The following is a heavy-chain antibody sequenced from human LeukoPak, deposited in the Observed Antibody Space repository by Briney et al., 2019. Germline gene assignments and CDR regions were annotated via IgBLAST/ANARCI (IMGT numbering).Heavy chain of an antibody. J-gene: IGHJ4*02. CDR3: ARARDPYYYGSGSYLGGMLSDY. CDR1: GFTFSDYY. D-gene: IGHD3-10*01. V-gene: IGHV3-11*04. Sequence: GGSLRLSCAASGFTFSDYYMTWIRQAPGKGLEWVSYISSTGSTIYYADSVKGRFTIPRDNAKNSLYLQMNSLRAEDTAVYYCARARDPYYYGSGSYLGGMLSDYWGQGTLVTVSS. CDR2: ISSTGSTI.